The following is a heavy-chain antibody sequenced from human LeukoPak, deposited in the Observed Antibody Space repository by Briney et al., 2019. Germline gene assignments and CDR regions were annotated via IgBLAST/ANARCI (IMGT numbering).Heavy chain of an antibody. J-gene: IGHJ4*02. Sequence: GGTLRLSCAASGFTFSSYGMSWVRQAPGKGLEWVANIKQDGSEKYYVDSVKGRFTISRDNAKNSLYLQMNSLRAEDTAVYYCASNIGYYFDYWGQGTLVTVSS. D-gene: IGHD2/OR15-2a*01. CDR2: IKQDGSEK. V-gene: IGHV3-7*01. CDR1: GFTFSSYG. CDR3: ASNIGYYFDY.